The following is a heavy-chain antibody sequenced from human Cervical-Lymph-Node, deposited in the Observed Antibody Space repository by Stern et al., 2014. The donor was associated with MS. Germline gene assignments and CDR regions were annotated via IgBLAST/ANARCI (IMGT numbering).Heavy chain of an antibody. J-gene: IGHJ4*02. CDR3: ARGGHVDY. D-gene: IGHD5-12*01. CDR2: IKADGSEK. V-gene: IGHV3-7*01. Sequence: EVQLEESGGGLVQPGGSLRLSCAGSGFTFSTDWMTWVRLAPGKGPEWVANIKADGSEKHYVDSVKGRFTISRDNAKKSLYLQMNSLRVEDTAVYYCARGGHVDYCGQGTLVTVSS. CDR1: GFTFSTDW.